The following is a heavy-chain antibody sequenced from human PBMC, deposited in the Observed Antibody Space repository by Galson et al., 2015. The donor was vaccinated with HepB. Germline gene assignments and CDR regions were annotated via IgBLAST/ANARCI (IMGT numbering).Heavy chain of an antibody. V-gene: IGHV4-34*01. CDR3: ARPRTLTMIPKGGAFDI. CDR2: INHSGST. J-gene: IGHJ3*02. CDR1: GGSFSGYY. D-gene: IGHD3-22*01. Sequence: SETLSLTCAVYGGSFSGYYWSWIRQPPGKGLEWIGEINHSGSTNYNPSLKSRVTISVDTPKNQFSLKLSSVTAADTAVYYCARPRTLTMIPKGGAFDIWGQGTMVTVSS.